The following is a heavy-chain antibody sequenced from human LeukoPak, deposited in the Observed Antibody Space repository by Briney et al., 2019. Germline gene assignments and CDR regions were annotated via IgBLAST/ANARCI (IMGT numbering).Heavy chain of an antibody. V-gene: IGHV3-30*18. CDR2: ISYDGSNK. Sequence: PGGSLRLSCAASGFTFSNYGMHWVRQAPGKGLEWVAVISYDGSNKYYVDSVKGRFSISRDNSKNTLYLQMNSLRAEDTAVYYCAKDLNVVVVITTADYWGQGTLVTVSS. J-gene: IGHJ4*02. CDR3: AKDLNVVVVITTADY. D-gene: IGHD3-22*01. CDR1: GFTFSNYG.